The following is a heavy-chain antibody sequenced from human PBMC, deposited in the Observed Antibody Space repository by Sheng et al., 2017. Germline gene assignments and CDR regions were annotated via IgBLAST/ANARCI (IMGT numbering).Heavy chain of an antibody. CDR3: ARDLESYYDSSGSFDY. Sequence: QVQLVQSGAEVKKPGASVKVSCKASGYTFTSYYMHWVRQAPGQGLEWMGIINPSGGSTSYAQKFQGRVTMTRDTSTSTVYMELSSLRSEDTAVYYCARDLESYYDSSGSFDYWGQGTLVTVSS. V-gene: IGHV1-46*01. CDR1: GYTFTSYY. CDR2: INPSGGST. J-gene: IGHJ4*02. D-gene: IGHD3-22*01.